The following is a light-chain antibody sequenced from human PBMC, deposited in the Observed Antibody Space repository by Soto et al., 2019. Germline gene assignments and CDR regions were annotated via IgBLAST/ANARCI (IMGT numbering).Light chain of an antibody. Sequence: QSVLTRPASVSGSPGQSITISCTGTSSDVGSYNLVSWYQQHPGKAPKLMIYEGTKRPSGVSDRFSGSRSGNTASLTISGLQAEDEADYYCCSYASSTTYVFGTGTKLTVL. CDR2: EGT. CDR1: SSDVGSYNL. CDR3: CSYASSTTYV. J-gene: IGLJ1*01. V-gene: IGLV2-23*01.